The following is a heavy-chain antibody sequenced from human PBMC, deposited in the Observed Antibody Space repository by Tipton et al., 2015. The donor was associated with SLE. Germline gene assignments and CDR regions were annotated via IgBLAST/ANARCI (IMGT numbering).Heavy chain of an antibody. D-gene: IGHD2-15*01. V-gene: IGHV4-34*01. Sequence: TLSLTCAVYGGTSRDYFWSWIRQPPGKGLEWIGEVSHRGTTNYNPSLDSRVTISLDRFNNQFTLKMTSVTAADTAVYFCAREDVGYCNGGSCPYYIDYWGQGTLVTVSS. J-gene: IGHJ4*02. CDR1: GGTSRDYF. CDR3: AREDVGYCNGGSCPYYIDY. CDR2: VSHRGTT.